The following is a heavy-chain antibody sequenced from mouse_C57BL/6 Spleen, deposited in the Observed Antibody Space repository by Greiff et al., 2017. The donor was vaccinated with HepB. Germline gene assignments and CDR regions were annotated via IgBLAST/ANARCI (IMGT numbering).Heavy chain of an antibody. CDR2: INYDGSST. CDR1: GFTFSDYY. V-gene: IGHV5-16*01. D-gene: IGHD3-2*02. Sequence: EVHLVESEGGLVQPGSSMKLSCTASGFTFSDYYMAWVRQVPEKGLEWVANINYDGSSTYYLDSLKSRFIISRDNAKNIVYLQMSSLKSEDTATYYCARDRQLRLDYWGQGTTLTVSS. J-gene: IGHJ2*01. CDR3: ARDRQLRLDY.